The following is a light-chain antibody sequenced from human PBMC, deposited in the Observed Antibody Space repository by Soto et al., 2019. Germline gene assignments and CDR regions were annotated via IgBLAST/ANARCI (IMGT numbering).Light chain of an antibody. J-gene: IGLJ1*01. CDR3: CSYTSSSTGDV. V-gene: IGLV2-14*01. Sequence: QSVLTQPASVSGSPGQSITISCTGTSSDVGGYNYVSWYQQHPGKAPKLMIYDVSNRPSGVSNRFSGSKSGNTASLTISGLQAEDEADYYCCSYTSSSTGDVFGTGTKLTVI. CDR2: DVS. CDR1: SSDVGGYNY.